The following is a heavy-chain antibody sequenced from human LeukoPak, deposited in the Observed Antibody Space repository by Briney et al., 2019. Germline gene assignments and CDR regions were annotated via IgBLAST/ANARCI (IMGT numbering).Heavy chain of an antibody. Sequence: GGSLRLSCAASGFTFSSYWMSWVRQAPGKGLEWVSYITNSGNSKSYADSVKGRFTISRDNTKNSLYLQMNGLRAEDTAVYYCARTRSSGYLTFDCWGQGILVTVSS. CDR3: ARTRSSGYLTFDC. J-gene: IGHJ4*02. V-gene: IGHV3-48*01. CDR2: ITNSGNSK. CDR1: GFTFSSYW. D-gene: IGHD3-22*01.